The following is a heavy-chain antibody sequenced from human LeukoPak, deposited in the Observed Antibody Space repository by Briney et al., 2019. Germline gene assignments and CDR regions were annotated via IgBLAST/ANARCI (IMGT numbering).Heavy chain of an antibody. CDR3: ARMGGYSYGYINWYFDL. D-gene: IGHD5-18*01. Sequence: PSETLSLTCTVSGGSISSYYWSWIRQPPGKGLEWIGYIYYSGSTNYNPSLKSRVTISVDTSKNQFSLKLSSVTAADTAVYYCARMGGYSYGYINWYFDLWGRGTLVTVSS. CDR1: GGSISSYY. V-gene: IGHV4-59*01. CDR2: IYYSGST. J-gene: IGHJ2*01.